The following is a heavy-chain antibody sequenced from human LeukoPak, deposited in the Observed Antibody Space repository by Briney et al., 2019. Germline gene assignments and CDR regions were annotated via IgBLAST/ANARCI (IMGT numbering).Heavy chain of an antibody. V-gene: IGHV1-2*02. CDR1: GYTFTDYY. CDR2: MDPKSGEA. J-gene: IGHJ4*01. CDR3: ALEVYYSDNSAFDY. D-gene: IGHD4-11*01. Sequence: ASVKVSCKASGYTFTDYYIHWVRQAPGQGLEWMGWMDPKSGEANHAQRFQGRVIMTRDTSITTAYMELSRLRSDDTAVYYCALEVYYSDNSAFDYWGQGTLVTVSS.